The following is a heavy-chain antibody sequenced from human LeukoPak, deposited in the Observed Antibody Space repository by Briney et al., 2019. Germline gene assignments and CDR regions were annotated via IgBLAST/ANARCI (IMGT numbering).Heavy chain of an antibody. CDR1: GGTFSSYA. D-gene: IGHD4-23*01. Sequence: GASVKVSCKASGGTFSSYAISWVRQAPGQGLEWMGGIIPILDIANYAQKFQGRVTITADKSTSTAYMELSSLRSEDTAVYYCARDRHDYGGNSDAFDIWGQGTMVTVSS. J-gene: IGHJ3*02. V-gene: IGHV1-69*10. CDR2: IIPILDIA. CDR3: ARDRHDYGGNSDAFDI.